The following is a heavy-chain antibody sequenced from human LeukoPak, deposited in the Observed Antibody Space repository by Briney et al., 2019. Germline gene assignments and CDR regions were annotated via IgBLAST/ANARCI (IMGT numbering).Heavy chain of an antibody. J-gene: IGHJ6*04. V-gene: IGHV3-30*18. D-gene: IGHD1-1*01. Sequence: CLRLSPVASRFIPSDYGIQGVCQAPRRGVEWVAVISYDGNNTYYGGTVRGRFTISRDNSTKMVYLEMNSLRVEDTAAYYCAKTGMLRRVGYLDVWGKGTAVIVSS. CDR1: RFIPSDYG. CDR2: ISYDGNNT. CDR3: AKTGMLRRVGYLDV.